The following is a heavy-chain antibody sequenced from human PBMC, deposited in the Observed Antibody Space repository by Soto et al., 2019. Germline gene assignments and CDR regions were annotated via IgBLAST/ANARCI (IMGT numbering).Heavy chain of an antibody. V-gene: IGHV1-18*04. Sequence: XSVKVSCEASVYTFTSYGISWVRQAPGQGLEWMGWISAYNGNTNYAQKLQGRVTMTTDTSTSTAYMELRSLRSDDTAVYYCARTPSFWSGQNWFDYWGQGTQVTVSS. CDR3: ARTPSFWSGQNWFDY. J-gene: IGHJ5*01. CDR1: VYTFTSYG. D-gene: IGHD3-3*01. CDR2: ISAYNGNT.